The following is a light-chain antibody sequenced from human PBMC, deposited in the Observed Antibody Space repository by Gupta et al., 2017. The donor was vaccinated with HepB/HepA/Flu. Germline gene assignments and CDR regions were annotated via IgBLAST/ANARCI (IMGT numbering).Light chain of an antibody. CDR3: NSDTSSSTVV. Sequence: QSALTQPASVSGSPGPSSTISCTGTSSDVGGYNYVSCYQQHPGKAPKLMIYDVSNRPAGVASRFSASKAGNTASLTISEPQVEDAADYYCNSDTSSSTVVFGGGTKLTVL. V-gene: IGLV2-14*03. CDR1: SSDVGGYNY. J-gene: IGLJ2*01. CDR2: DVS.